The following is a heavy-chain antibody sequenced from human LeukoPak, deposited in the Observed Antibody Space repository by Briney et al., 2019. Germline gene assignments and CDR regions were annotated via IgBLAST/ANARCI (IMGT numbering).Heavy chain of an antibody. D-gene: IGHD3-10*01. CDR2: IYYSGST. CDR1: GDSISSSNCY. J-gene: IGHJ6*04. CDR3: ARPRFLRVRGVTEDV. Sequence: SETLSLTCTVSGDSISSSNCYWGWIRQPPGKGLEWIGSIYYSGSTYYNPSLKSRVTISVDTSKNQFSLKLSSVTAADTAVYYCARPRFLRVRGVTEDVWGKGTTVTISS. V-gene: IGHV4-39*01.